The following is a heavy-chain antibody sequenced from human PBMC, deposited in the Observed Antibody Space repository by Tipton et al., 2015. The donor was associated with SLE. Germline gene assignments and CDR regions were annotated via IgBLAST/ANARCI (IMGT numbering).Heavy chain of an antibody. D-gene: IGHD2-2*02. CDR1: GFTFSSYG. Sequence: QVQLVQSGGGVVQPGRSLRLSCAASGFTFSSYGMHWVRQAPGKGLEWVAVIWYDGSNKYYADSVKGRFTISRHNSKNTLYLQMNGLRAKDTAVYFCARNRKYCSSTSCHMGAYDIWGQGTMVTVSS. CDR2: IWYDGSNK. J-gene: IGHJ3*02. V-gene: IGHV3-33*01. CDR3: ARNRKYCSSTSCHMGAYDI.